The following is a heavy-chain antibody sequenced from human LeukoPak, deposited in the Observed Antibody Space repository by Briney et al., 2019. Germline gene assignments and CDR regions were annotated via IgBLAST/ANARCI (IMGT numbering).Heavy chain of an antibody. CDR1: GFTFSSYA. D-gene: IGHD3-10*01. V-gene: IGHV3-23*01. CDR2: ISGSGGST. CDR3: ANSRAYFDY. J-gene: IGHJ4*02. Sequence: GGSLRLSSAASGFTFSSYAMSWVRQAPGKGLEWVSAISGSGGSTYYADSVKGRFTISRDNSKNTLYLQMNSLRAEDTAVCYCANSRAYFDYWGQGTLVTVSS.